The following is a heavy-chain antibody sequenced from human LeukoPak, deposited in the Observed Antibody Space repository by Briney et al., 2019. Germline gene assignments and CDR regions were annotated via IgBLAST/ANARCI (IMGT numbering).Heavy chain of an antibody. Sequence: GASVKVSCKASGYTFTDYYMHWVQQAPGKGLEWMGRVDPEDGETIYAEKFQGRVTITADTSTDTAYMELSSLRSEDTAVYYCALGPYSGGDYWGQGTLVTVSS. D-gene: IGHD4-11*01. CDR2: VDPEDGET. J-gene: IGHJ4*02. CDR1: GYTFTDYY. V-gene: IGHV1-69-2*01. CDR3: ALGPYSGGDY.